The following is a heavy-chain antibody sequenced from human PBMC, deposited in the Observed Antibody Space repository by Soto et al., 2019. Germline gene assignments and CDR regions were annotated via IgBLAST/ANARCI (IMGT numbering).Heavy chain of an antibody. Sequence: QVQLQESGPGLVKPSETLSLTCSVSGDSVSSRNYQWSWIRQPPGKGLEWIGYFSYSVTTNYNPSLKSRVTLSVDTSKNQFSLRLSSVTAADTAVSYCARDNWGSLDYWGQGALVTVSS. CDR3: ARDNWGSLDY. J-gene: IGHJ4*02. D-gene: IGHD7-27*01. CDR2: FSYSVTT. CDR1: GDSVSSRNYQ. V-gene: IGHV4-61*01.